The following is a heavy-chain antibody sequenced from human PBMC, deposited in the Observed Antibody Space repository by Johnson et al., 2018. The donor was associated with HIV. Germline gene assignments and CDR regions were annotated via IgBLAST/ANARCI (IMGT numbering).Heavy chain of an antibody. Sequence: QVTLVESGGGLVKPGGSLRLSCAASGFTFSDYYMSWIRQAPGKGLEWVSYISSSGGSTYYADSVKGRFTISRDNSKNTLYLQMNSLRAEDTAVYYCAKDWGARYFDWTYDAFDIWGQGTMVTVSS. CDR2: ISSSGGST. D-gene: IGHD3-9*01. J-gene: IGHJ3*02. CDR3: AKDWGARYFDWTYDAFDI. CDR1: GFTFSDYY. V-gene: IGHV3-11*01.